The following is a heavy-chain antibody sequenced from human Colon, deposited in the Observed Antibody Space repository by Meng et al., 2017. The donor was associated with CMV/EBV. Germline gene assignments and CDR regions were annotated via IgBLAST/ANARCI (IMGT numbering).Heavy chain of an antibody. V-gene: IGHV3-53*05. J-gene: IGHJ4*02. CDR1: GFAVSGDY. CDR2: LHRDGRI. D-gene: IGHD6-19*01. Sequence: SGFAVSGDYMSWVRQAPGKGLAWVSVLHRDGRIYYADSVKGRFTISRDTSRNTIYLQMTSLRTEATAVYYCERMILANASGWHIVDYWGQGILVTVSS. CDR3: ERMILANASGWHIVDY.